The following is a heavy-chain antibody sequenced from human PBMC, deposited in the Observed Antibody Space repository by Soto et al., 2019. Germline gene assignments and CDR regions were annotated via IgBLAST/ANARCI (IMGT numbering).Heavy chain of an antibody. CDR2: ISGYNDNT. Sequence: QVQLVQSGAEVKKPGASVKVSCKASGYTFTSYGISWVRQAPGQGLEWMGWISGYNDNTRYAQKLQGRVTMTADTPTRTAYLELRSLRSDDTAVYYCARDWFCSGGRCYDVFDIWGQGTTVTVSS. V-gene: IGHV1-18*01. D-gene: IGHD2-15*01. CDR3: ARDWFCSGGRCYDVFDI. J-gene: IGHJ3*02. CDR1: GYTFTSYG.